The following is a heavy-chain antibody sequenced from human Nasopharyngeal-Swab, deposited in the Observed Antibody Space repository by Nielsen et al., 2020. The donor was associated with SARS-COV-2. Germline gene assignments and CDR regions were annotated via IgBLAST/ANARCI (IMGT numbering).Heavy chain of an antibody. CDR3: ARDPSGSYYFAFDY. D-gene: IGHD1-26*01. CDR1: GFTFSRYA. V-gene: IGHV3-30*04. Sequence: GGSLRLSCAASGFTFSRYAVHWVRQAPGKGLEWVAVISYDGSNKYYADSVKGRFTISRDNSKNTLYLQMNSLRAEDTAVYYCARDPSGSYYFAFDYWGQGTLFTVSS. J-gene: IGHJ4*02. CDR2: ISYDGSNK.